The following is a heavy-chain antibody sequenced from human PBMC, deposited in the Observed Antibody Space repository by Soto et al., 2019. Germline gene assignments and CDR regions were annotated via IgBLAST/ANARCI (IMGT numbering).Heavy chain of an antibody. CDR3: VRVGFNSHSDFDY. CDR1: GYTFNSYY. CDR2: INPHSDVT. Sequence: QVQLVQSGAEVKKPGASVKVSCKASGYTFNSYYIHWVRQAPGQGLEWMGWINPHSDVTGYAQSFQARVTIISDMSNPTDYMALTRLSSAATAVYYCVRVGFNSHSDFDYWGQGTLITVSS. V-gene: IGHV1-2*02. J-gene: IGHJ4*02. D-gene: IGHD3-10*01.